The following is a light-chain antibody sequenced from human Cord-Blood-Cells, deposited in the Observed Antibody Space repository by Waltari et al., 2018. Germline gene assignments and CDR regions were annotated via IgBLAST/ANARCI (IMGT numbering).Light chain of an antibody. J-gene: IGLJ3*02. V-gene: IGLV2-23*01. CDR3: CSYAGSSTGV. CDR2: AGS. Sequence: QSALTQPASVSGSPGQSLTISCTGTSSDVGSYNLVSWYQQHPGKAPKLMIYAGSKRPSGVFNRLSGSKSGNTASLTISGRQAEDEADYYGCSYAGSSTGVFGGGTKLTVL. CDR1: SSDVGSYNL.